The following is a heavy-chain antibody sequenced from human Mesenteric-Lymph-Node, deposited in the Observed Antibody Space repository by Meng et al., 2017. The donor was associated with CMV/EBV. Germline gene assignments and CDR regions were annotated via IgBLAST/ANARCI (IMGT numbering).Heavy chain of an antibody. J-gene: IGHJ4*02. D-gene: IGHD3-3*01. Sequence: GGSLRLSCAASGFTFVNYTMNWVRQAPGKGLEWVSSISGSSSYIYYADSVKGRFTISRDNVKKSLYLQMNSLRAEDTAVYYCARDREGTYYDFWSGYYWLSHFDSWGQGTLVTVSS. CDR3: ARDREGTYYDFWSGYYWLSHFDS. CDR1: GFTFVNYT. CDR2: ISGSSSYI. V-gene: IGHV3-21*01.